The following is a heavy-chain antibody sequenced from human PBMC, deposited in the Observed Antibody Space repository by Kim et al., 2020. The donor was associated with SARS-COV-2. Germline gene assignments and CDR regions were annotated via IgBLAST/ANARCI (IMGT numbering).Heavy chain of an antibody. CDR2: NGNK. CDR3: LGGFYFDY. V-gene: IGHV1-3*01. Sequence: NGNKKNSQKFQGRVTLTTDTSASTAYMELSFLRSEDSAVYYCLGGFYFDYWGQGTLVTVSS. D-gene: IGHD3-16*01. J-gene: IGHJ4*02.